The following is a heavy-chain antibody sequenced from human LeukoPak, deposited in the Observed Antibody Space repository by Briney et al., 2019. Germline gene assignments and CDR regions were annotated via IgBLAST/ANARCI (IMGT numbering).Heavy chain of an antibody. Sequence: GGSLRLSCAASGFTVSSNYMSWVRQAPGKGLEWVSVIYSGGSTYYADSVKGRFTISRDNSKNTLYLQMNSLRAEDTAVYYCARYSSSWWFDYWGQGALVTVSS. CDR2: IYSGGST. J-gene: IGHJ4*02. V-gene: IGHV3-66*01. CDR1: GFTVSSNY. CDR3: ARYSSSWWFDY. D-gene: IGHD6-13*01.